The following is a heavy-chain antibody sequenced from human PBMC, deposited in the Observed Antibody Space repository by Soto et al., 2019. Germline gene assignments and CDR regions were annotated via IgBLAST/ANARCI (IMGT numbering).Heavy chain of an antibody. Sequence: QVHLVESGGGVVQPGRSLRLSCAASGFTFSNSGMHWVRQAPGKGLEWVAVISHDGGVQHYADSVKGRFTISRDISNNTFYLQLNILIPDDTAIYLCANDLAGAGWYNYFGPWGQGTLVTVSS. V-gene: IGHV3-30*18. CDR1: GFTFSNSG. CDR3: ANDLAGAGWYNYFGP. J-gene: IGHJ5*02. D-gene: IGHD6-19*01. CDR2: ISHDGGVQ.